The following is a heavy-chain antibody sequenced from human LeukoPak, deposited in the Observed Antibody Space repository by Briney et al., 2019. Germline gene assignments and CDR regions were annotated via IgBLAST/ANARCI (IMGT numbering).Heavy chain of an antibody. J-gene: IGHJ4*02. CDR1: GYTFTSYY. D-gene: IGHD6-19*01. V-gene: IGHV1-46*01. CDR2: INPSGGST. Sequence: ASVKVSCKASGYTFTSYYLYWVRQAPGQGLEWMGVINPSGGSTTSAQKFQGRVTMTRDTSTSTVYMELRSLRSEDTAVYYCARHQWLVPRFDYWGQGTLVTVSS. CDR3: ARHQWLVPRFDY.